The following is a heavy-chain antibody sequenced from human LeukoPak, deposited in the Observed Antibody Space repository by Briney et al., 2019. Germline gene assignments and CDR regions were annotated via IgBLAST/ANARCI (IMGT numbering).Heavy chain of an antibody. CDR1: GYSFTGYH. D-gene: IGHD2-2*01. J-gene: IGHJ4*02. CDR2: INPNSGDT. V-gene: IGHV1-2*02. Sequence: ASVKVSCKASGYSFTGYHMHWVRQAPGQGLEWMGWINPNSGDTKYAQRFQGRVTMTRDTSVSTSYMELSSLRSDDTAVYYCAREVVYCSITTCPLYGYWGQGTLVTVSS. CDR3: AREVVYCSITTCPLYGY.